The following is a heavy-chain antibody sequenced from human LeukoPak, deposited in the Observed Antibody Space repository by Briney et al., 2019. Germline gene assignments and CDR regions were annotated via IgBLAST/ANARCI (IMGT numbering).Heavy chain of an antibody. D-gene: IGHD1-26*01. CDR2: ISSGGSTT. V-gene: IGHV3-48*04. CDR3: ARGFRVVGASANFDY. Sequence: TGGSLRLSCAASGFTFSEYSMTWVRQAPGKGLQFVSYISSGGSTTYYLDSVKGRFTISRDNAKASLFLHMNSLIADDTAVYYCARGFRVVGASANFDYWGQGALVTVSS. J-gene: IGHJ4*02. CDR1: GFTFSEYS.